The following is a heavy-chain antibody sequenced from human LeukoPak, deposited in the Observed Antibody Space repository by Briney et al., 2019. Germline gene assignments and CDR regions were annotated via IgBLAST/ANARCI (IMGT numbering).Heavy chain of an antibody. CDR3: ASTPIITIFGVAPYYFDS. CDR1: GGSISSYY. D-gene: IGHD3-3*01. CDR2: IYYSGST. J-gene: IGHJ4*02. Sequence: SETLSLTCTVSGGSISSYYWSWIRQPPGKGLEWIGYIYYSGSTNYNPSLKSRVTISVDTSKNQFSLKLSSVTAADTAVYYCASTPIITIFGVAPYYFDSWGQGTLVTVSS. V-gene: IGHV4-59*01.